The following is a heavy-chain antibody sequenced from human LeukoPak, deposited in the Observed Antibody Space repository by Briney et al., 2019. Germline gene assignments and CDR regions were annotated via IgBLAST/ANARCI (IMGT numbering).Heavy chain of an antibody. CDR2: IYYSGST. CDR3: ARAHSIASYYYGMDV. J-gene: IGHJ6*02. D-gene: IGHD2/OR15-2a*01. V-gene: IGHV4-39*07. Sequence: SETLSLTCTVSGGSISSSYSYWGWIRQPPGKGLGWIGNIYYSGSTYYSPSLTSRVTVSVDTSENQFSLKLTSVTAADTAVYYCARAHSIASYYYGMDVWGQGTTVTVSS. CDR1: GGSISSSYSY.